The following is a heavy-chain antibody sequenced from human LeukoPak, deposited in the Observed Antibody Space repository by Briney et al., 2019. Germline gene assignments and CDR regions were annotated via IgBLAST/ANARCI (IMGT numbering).Heavy chain of an antibody. V-gene: IGHV3-21*01. CDR1: GFTFSSYS. D-gene: IGHD6-19*01. CDR2: ISSSSSYI. J-gene: IGHJ4*02. CDR3: ASSSGWYWGADY. Sequence: GGSLRLSCAASGFTFSSYSMNWVRQAPGKGLEWVSSISSSSSYIYYADSVKGRFTISRDNAKNSLYLQMNSLRAEDTAVYYCASSSGWYWGADYWGQGTLVTVSS.